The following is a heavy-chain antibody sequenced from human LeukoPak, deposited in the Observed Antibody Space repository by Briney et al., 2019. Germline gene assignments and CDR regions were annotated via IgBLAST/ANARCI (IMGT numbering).Heavy chain of an antibody. CDR3: ARQPALGAGAAMRGFPFGY. V-gene: IGHV5-51*01. J-gene: IGHJ4*02. CDR2: IYPGESHT. CDR1: GHNFINYW. Sequence: GESLRIPCKGSGHNFINYWTGRVRQTPGKGLEGMGIIYPGESHTRYSSSFKGQVTISVDRSISTAYLQWSSLKTSDSAMYYCARQPALGAGAAMRGFPFGYWVQGTLVTVSA. D-gene: IGHD6-19*01.